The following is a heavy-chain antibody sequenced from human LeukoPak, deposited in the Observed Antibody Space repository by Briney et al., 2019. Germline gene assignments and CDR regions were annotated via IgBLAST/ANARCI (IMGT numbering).Heavy chain of an antibody. J-gene: IGHJ3*02. D-gene: IGHD2-2*01. V-gene: IGHV4-61*02. CDR2: IYTSGST. Sequence: SETLSLTCTVSGGSISSGSYDWGWIRQPGGKGLEWIGRIYTSGSTNYNRASKSRFTISVDPSKNQFSLKLSSVTAADTAVYYCARRGADIVVVPAADDAFDIWGQGTMVTVSS. CDR1: GGSISSGSYD. CDR3: ARRGADIVVVPAADDAFDI.